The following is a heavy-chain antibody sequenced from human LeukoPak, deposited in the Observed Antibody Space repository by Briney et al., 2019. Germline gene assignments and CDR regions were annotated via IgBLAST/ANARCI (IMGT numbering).Heavy chain of an antibody. V-gene: IGHV4-30-4*08. Sequence: PSQTLSLTCTVSGGSISSGDYYWSWIRQPPGKVLEWIGYIYYSGSTYYNPSLKSRVIISVDTSKNQFSLKLSSVTAADTAVYYCARLTVTEYFDYWGQGTLVTVSS. CDR1: GGSISSGDYY. D-gene: IGHD4-17*01. CDR2: IYYSGST. J-gene: IGHJ4*02. CDR3: ARLTVTEYFDY.